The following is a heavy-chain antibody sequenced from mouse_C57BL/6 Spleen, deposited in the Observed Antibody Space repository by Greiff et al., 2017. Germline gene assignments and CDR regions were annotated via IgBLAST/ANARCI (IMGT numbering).Heavy chain of an antibody. CDR3: ARWGTATVVARYYYAMDY. D-gene: IGHD1-1*01. J-gene: IGHJ4*01. CDR2: INPSSGYT. Sequence: VQLQQSGAELAKPGASVKLSCKASGYTFTSYWMHWVKQRPGRGLEWIGYINPSSGYTKYNQKFKDKATLTADKSSSTDYMQLSCLTYEDFAVYYCARWGTATVVARYYYAMDYWGQGTSVTVSS. V-gene: IGHV1-7*01. CDR1: GYTFTSYW.